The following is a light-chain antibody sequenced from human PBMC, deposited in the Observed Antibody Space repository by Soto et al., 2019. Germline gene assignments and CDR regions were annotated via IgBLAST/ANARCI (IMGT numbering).Light chain of an antibody. J-gene: IGKJ4*01. CDR3: QQRTNWPPLT. CDR2: GAS. Sequence: EIVLTQSPATLSLSPGERATLSCRASQSISSNLAWYQQKRGQAPRLLIYGASNRATGIPARFSGGGSGTDFTLTISSLEPEDFAVYYCQQRTNWPPLTFGGGTKVEIK. CDR1: QSISSN. V-gene: IGKV3-11*01.